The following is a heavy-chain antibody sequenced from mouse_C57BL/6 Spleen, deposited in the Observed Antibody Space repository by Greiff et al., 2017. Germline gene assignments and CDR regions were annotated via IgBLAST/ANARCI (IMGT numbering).Heavy chain of an antibody. CDR1: GYTFTSYW. CDR2: IHPNSGST. CDR3: ARGDYGYAMDY. D-gene: IGHD2-4*01. V-gene: IGHV1-64*01. Sequence: QVQLQQPGAELVKPGASVKLSCKASGYTFTSYWLHWVKQRPGQGLEWIGMIHPNSGSTNYNEKFKSKATLTVDKSSSTAYMQLSSLTSEDSAVYYCARGDYGYAMDYWGQGTSVTVSS. J-gene: IGHJ4*01.